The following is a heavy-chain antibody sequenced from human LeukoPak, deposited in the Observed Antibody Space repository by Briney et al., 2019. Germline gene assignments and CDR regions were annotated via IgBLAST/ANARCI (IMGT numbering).Heavy chain of an antibody. Sequence: GGSLRLSCAASGFTFSDYYMSWIRQAPGKGLGWVSYISSSSSTIYYADSVKGRFTISRDNAKNSLYLQMNSLRAEDTAVYYCARDRPHSSSWFPSVYYYGMDVWGKGTTVTVSS. CDR3: ARDRPHSSSWFPSVYYYGMDV. D-gene: IGHD6-13*01. CDR2: ISSSSSTI. CDR1: GFTFSDYY. V-gene: IGHV3-11*04. J-gene: IGHJ6*04.